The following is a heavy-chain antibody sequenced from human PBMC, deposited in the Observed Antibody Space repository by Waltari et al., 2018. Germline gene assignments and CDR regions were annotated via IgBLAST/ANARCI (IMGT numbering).Heavy chain of an antibody. V-gene: IGHV3-7*01. CDR3: ATDRGPNTFDH. CDR1: GFTFSAFW. J-gene: IGHJ4*02. Sequence: EVQLVESGGGLVQPGRSLRLSGPVSGFTFSAFWMPWFRQAPGKGLEWVANINGDGSETYYADSVKGRFTISRDNAKNSVYLQMNSLRVEDTAVYYCATDRGPNTFDHWGQGTLVTVSS. CDR2: INGDGSET.